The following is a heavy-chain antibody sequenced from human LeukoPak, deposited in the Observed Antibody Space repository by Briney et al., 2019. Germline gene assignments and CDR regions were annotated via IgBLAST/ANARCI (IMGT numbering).Heavy chain of an antibody. CDR3: TRGMLRQPPDY. D-gene: IGHD3-10*02. J-gene: IGHJ4*02. V-gene: IGHV3-30*03. CDR2: ISDDETYK. Sequence: GGSLRLSCAVSGFTFSSDWMIWVRQAPGKGLEWVTAISDDETYKFYADSVKGRFTISRDNSKNTLYLQMNSLRVEDTAIYYCTRGMLRQPPDYWGQGMLVTVSS. CDR1: GFTFSSDW.